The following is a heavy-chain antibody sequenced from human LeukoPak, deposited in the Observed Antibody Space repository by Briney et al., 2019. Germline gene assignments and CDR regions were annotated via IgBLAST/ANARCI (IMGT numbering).Heavy chain of an antibody. J-gene: IGHJ4*02. CDR2: ISAYNGNT. CDR1: GYTFTSYG. Sequence: ASVNVSCKASGYTFTSYGISWVRQAPGQGLEWMGWISAYNGNTNYAQKLQGRVTMTTDTSTSTAYMELRSLRSDDTAVYYCARDLSIAVAGTIGYWGQGTLVTVSS. D-gene: IGHD6-19*01. CDR3: ARDLSIAVAGTIGY. V-gene: IGHV1-18*01.